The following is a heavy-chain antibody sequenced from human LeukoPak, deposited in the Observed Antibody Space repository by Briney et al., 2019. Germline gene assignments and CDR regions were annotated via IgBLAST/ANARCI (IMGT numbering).Heavy chain of an antibody. J-gene: IGHJ4*02. CDR1: GFTFGKYW. CDR2: IKLDGSEK. CDR3: ATGDQTSGFPLGFDY. V-gene: IGHV3-7*03. Sequence: QSGGSLRLSCVASGFTFGKYWMSWVRQAPGKGLEWVANIKLDGSEKNYVDSVKGRFTISRDNTKNSLYLQMNSLRAEDTAVYYCATGDQTSGFPLGFDYWGQGALVTVSS. D-gene: IGHD7-27*01.